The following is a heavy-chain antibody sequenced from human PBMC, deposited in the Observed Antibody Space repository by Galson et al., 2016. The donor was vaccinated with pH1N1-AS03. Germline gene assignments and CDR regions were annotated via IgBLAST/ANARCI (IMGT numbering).Heavy chain of an antibody. Sequence: SLRLSCAASGFTFSSYAMSWVRQVPGKGLEWVSAISGSGGTTYYADSVKGRFTISRDNSKNTLYLQMNSLAAADTAVYYCAKAPNAVSTGGEYWGQGTLVTVSS. CDR3: AKAPNAVSTGGEY. D-gene: IGHD5/OR15-5a*01. J-gene: IGHJ4*02. V-gene: IGHV3-23*01. CDR2: ISGSGGTT. CDR1: GFTFSSYA.